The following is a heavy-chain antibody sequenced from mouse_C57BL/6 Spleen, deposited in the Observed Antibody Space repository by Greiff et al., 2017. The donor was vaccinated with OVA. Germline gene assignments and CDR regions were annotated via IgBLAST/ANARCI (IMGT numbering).Heavy chain of an antibody. V-gene: IGHV1-52*01. CDR2: IDPSDSET. Sequence: QVQLQQPGAELVRPGSSVKLSCKASGYTFTSYWMHWVKQRPIQGLEWIGNIDPSDSETHYNQKFKDKATLTVDKSSSTAYMQLSSLTSEDSAVYYCARFDYYGSKSSFDYWGQGTTLTVSS. D-gene: IGHD1-1*01. J-gene: IGHJ2*01. CDR3: ARFDYYGSKSSFDY. CDR1: GYTFTSYW.